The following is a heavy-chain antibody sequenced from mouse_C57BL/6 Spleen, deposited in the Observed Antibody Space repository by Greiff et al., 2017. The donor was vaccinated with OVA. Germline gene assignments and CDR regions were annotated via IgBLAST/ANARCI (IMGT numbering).Heavy chain of an antibody. Sequence: VQLQQSGAELVKPGASVKLSCTASGFNINDYYMHWVKQRTEQGLEWIGRIDPADGDTKYAPKFKGKATITADTSSNTAYLQLSSLTSEDPAVYYCAVSNYRARDYWGQGTSVTVSS. J-gene: IGHJ4*01. D-gene: IGHD2-5*01. V-gene: IGHV14-2*01. CDR2: IDPADGDT. CDR3: AVSNYRARDY. CDR1: GFNINDYY.